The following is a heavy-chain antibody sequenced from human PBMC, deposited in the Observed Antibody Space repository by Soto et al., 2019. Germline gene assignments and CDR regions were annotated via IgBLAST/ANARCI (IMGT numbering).Heavy chain of an antibody. CDR2: IINTGGDT. D-gene: IGHD1-26*01. CDR1: GLTFSRYA. J-gene: IGHJ4*02. Sequence: GGSLRLSCVVSGLTFSRYAMSWVRQGPGKGLEWVSAIINTGGDTLYADSVKARFTISRDNFKNTLYLQMNSLRAEDAAIYYCAKASGESYPESRVFDQWGQGTRVTVSS. CDR3: AKASGESYPESRVFDQ. V-gene: IGHV3-23*01.